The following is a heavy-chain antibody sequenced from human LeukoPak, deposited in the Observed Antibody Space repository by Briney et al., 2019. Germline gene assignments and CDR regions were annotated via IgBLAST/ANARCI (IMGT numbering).Heavy chain of an antibody. J-gene: IGHJ4*02. V-gene: IGHV1-46*01. Sequence: ASVKVSCKASGYTFTSYYMHWVRQAPGQGLEWMGIINPSGGSTSYAQKFQGRVTMTRDTSTSTVYMELSSLRSEDTAVHYCASLGYCSGGSCYWGIGYWGQGTLVTVSS. CDR3: ASLGYCSGGSCYWGIGY. CDR2: INPSGGST. CDR1: GYTFTSYY. D-gene: IGHD2-15*01.